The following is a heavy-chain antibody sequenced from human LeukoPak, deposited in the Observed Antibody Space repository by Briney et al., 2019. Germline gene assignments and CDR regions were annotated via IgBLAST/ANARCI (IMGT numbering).Heavy chain of an antibody. D-gene: IGHD5-18*01. CDR2: ISYDGSNK. Sequence: HPGGSLRLSCAASGFTFSSYGMHWVRQAPGKGLEWVAVISYDGSNKYYADSVKGRFTISRDNSKNTLYLQMNSLRAEDTAVYYCAKGHDTAGLDYWGQGTLVTLSS. V-gene: IGHV3-30*18. CDR3: AKGHDTAGLDY. CDR1: GFTFSSYG. J-gene: IGHJ4*02.